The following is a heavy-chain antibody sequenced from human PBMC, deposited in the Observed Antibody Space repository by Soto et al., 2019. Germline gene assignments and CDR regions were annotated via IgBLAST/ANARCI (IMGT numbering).Heavy chain of an antibody. D-gene: IGHD6-13*01. CDR1: GYTFTGYY. CDR2: INPNSGGT. CDR3: ARVAGSSSWNYYYYGMEV. J-gene: IGHJ6*02. Sequence: ASVKFSCKASGYTFTGYYMHWVRQAPGQGLEWMGWINPNSGGTNYAQKFQGRVTMTRDTSISTAYMELSRLRSDDTAVYYCARVAGSSSWNYYYYGMEVWGQGTTVTVSS. V-gene: IGHV1-2*02.